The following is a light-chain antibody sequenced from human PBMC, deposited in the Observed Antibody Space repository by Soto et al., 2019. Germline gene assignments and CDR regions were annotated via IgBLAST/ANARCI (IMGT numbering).Light chain of an antibody. CDR3: MQRIEFPFT. J-gene: IGKJ3*01. CDR2: TLS. V-gene: IGKV2-40*01. CDR1: QSLFDSDYGNTN. Sequence: EIVITQTALSLPFTPVEPASISCRSSQSLFDSDYGNTNVDWDLQKPGQSPQLLIYTLSYRAAGVPDRFSGSGSGTDFTLKISRVEAEDVGVYYCMQRIEFPFTFGPGTKVDIK.